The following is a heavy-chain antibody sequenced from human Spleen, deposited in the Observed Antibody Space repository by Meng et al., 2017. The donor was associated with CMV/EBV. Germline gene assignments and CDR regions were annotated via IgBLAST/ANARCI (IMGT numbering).Heavy chain of an antibody. CDR3: ARDSPGGYGYFDS. CDR2: IHYSGTT. Sequence: VPRRGSGPGLVKPSQTLSLTCTVSDGFTTSDDYYWSWIRHPPGKGLEWIGYIHYSGTTYYNPSLKSRIAISLDTSKNQFSLNLNSVTAADAAVYYCARDSPGGYGYFDSWGQGTLVTVSS. J-gene: IGHJ4*02. D-gene: IGHD5-12*01. CDR1: DGFTTSDDYY. V-gene: IGHV4-30-4*01.